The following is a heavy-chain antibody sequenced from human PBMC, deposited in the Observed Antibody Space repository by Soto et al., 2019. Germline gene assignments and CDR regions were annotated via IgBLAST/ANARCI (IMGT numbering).Heavy chain of an antibody. CDR3: ATTSAPYFFGPGHTDSFEI. D-gene: IGHD3-3*01. CDR2: IFAGDGK. V-gene: IGHV2-26*01. J-gene: IGHJ3*02. Sequence: QVTLKESGPAVVKPTETLTLTCTVSGFSLINARMGVTWIRQPPGMALEWLAHIFAGDGKAYSTSLRSRLTISKDTSKSQVVLIMANMSPLDTATYFCATTSAPYFFGPGHTDSFEIWGQGMMVTVSP. CDR1: GFSLINARMG.